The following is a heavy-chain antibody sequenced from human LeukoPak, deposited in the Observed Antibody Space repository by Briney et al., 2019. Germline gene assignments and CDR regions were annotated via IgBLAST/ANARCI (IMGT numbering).Heavy chain of an antibody. D-gene: IGHD1-26*01. J-gene: IGHJ4*02. V-gene: IGHV1-2*06. CDR1: GYTFTGYY. Sequence: ASVKVSCKASGYTFTGYYMHWVQQAPGQGLEWMGRINPNSGGTNYAQKFQGRVTMTRDTSISTAYMELSRLRSDDTAVYYCARGEIVGATKLKIMPDYWGQGTLVTVSS. CDR2: INPNSGGT. CDR3: ARGEIVGATKLKIMPDY.